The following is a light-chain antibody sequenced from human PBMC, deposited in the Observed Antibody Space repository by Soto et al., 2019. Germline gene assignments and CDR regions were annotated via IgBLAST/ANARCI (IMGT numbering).Light chain of an antibody. CDR1: SSDVGAYNF. CDR3: CSYAGNYKYV. Sequence: QSALTQPHSVSGSPGQSVTISCTGTSSDVGAYNFASRYQQRPGTAPRLIIYDVNKRPSGVPDRFSGSKSGNTASLTISGLQAEDEADYYCCSYAGNYKYVFGSGTKVTVL. CDR2: DVN. J-gene: IGLJ1*01. V-gene: IGLV2-11*01.